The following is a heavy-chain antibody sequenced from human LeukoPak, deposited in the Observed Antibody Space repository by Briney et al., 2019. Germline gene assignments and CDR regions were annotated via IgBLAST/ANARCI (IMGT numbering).Heavy chain of an antibody. CDR3: ARDLRVDSSGYNDAFDI. CDR2: INPSGGST. D-gene: IGHD3-22*01. J-gene: IGHJ3*02. Sequence: ASVKVSCKASGYTFTNYYMHWVRQAPGQGLEWMGIINPSGGSTSYAQKFQGRVTMTRDMSTSTVYMELSSLRSEDTAVYYCARDLRVDSSGYNDAFDIWGQGTMVTVSS. V-gene: IGHV1-46*01. CDR1: GYTFTNYY.